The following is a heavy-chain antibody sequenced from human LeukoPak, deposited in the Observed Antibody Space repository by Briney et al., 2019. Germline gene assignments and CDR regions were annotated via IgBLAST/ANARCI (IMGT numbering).Heavy chain of an antibody. CDR3: ARGHDSSGSYFDY. Sequence: GASVKVSCKASGGTFSSYAISWVRQAPGQGLEWMGGIIPIFGTANYAQKFQGRVTITTGESTSTAYMELSSLRSEDTAVYYCARGHDSSGSYFDYWGQGTLVTVSS. CDR1: GGTFSSYA. D-gene: IGHD3-22*01. CDR2: IIPIFGTA. J-gene: IGHJ4*02. V-gene: IGHV1-69*05.